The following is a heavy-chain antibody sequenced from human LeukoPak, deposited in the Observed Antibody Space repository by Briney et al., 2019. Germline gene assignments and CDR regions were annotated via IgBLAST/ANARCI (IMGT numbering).Heavy chain of an antibody. V-gene: IGHV3-23*01. D-gene: IGHD6-19*01. CDR3: AKADTGSSGWYSRAWFFDY. CDR1: GFTFSSYA. CDR2: ISGSGGST. Sequence: GGSLRLSCAASGFTFSSYAMSWVRQAPGKGLEWVSAISGSGGSTYYADSVKGRLTISRDNSKNTLYLQMNSLRAEDTAVYYCAKADTGSSGWYSRAWFFDYWGQGTLVTVSS. J-gene: IGHJ4*02.